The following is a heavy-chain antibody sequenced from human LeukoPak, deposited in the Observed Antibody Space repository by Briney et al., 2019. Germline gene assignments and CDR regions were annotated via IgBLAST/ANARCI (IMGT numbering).Heavy chain of an antibody. V-gene: IGHV3-7*01. D-gene: IGHD3-22*01. J-gene: IGHJ6*02. CDR3: ARDERDFYDSSGYYGMDV. CDR1: GFTFSSYW. CDR2: IKQDGSEK. Sequence: GGSLRLSCAASGFTFSSYWMSWVRQAPGKGLEWVANIKQDGSEKYYVDSVKGRFTISRDNAKNSLYLQVNSLRAEDTAVYYCARDERDFYDSSGYYGMDVWGQGTTVTVSS.